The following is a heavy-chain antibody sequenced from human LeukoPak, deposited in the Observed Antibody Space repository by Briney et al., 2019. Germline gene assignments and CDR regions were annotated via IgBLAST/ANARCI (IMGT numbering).Heavy chain of an antibody. CDR3: ANSIAALIDD. CDR2: IRYDGSNK. D-gene: IGHD6-6*01. J-gene: IGHJ4*02. Sequence: PGGSLRLSCTAYGFTFSSYGMHWVRQAPGKGLEWVAFIRYDGSNKYYADSVKGRFTISRDNSKNTLYLQMNSLRAEDTAVYYCANSIAALIDDWGQGTLVTVSS. CDR1: GFTFSSYG. V-gene: IGHV3-30*02.